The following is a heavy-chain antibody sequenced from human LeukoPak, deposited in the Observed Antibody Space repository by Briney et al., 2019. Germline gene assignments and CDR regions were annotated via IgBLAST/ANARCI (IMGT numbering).Heavy chain of an antibody. J-gene: IGHJ3*02. CDR2: IRSKANSYAT. D-gene: IGHD3-10*01. CDR1: GFTFSGSA. Sequence: PGGSLKLSCAASGFTFSGSAMHWVRQASGKGLEWVGRIRSKANSYATAYAASVKGRFTISRDNSKNTAYLQMNSLKTEDTAVYYCTRVSGMVLGVIIWGQGTMVTVSS. V-gene: IGHV3-73*01. CDR3: TRVSGMVLGVII.